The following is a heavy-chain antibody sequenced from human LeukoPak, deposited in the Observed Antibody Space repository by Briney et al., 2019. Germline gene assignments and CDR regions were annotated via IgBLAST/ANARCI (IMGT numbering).Heavy chain of an antibody. D-gene: IGHD4-17*01. CDR3: ARDRTTVTDYYYYMDV. V-gene: IGHV1-2*02. CDR2: INPNSGGT. J-gene: IGHJ6*03. Sequence: GASVKVSCKASGYTFTGYYMHWVRQAPGQGLEWTGWINPNSGGTKYAQKFQGRVTMTRDTSISTAYMELSRLRSDDTAVYYCARDRTTVTDYYYYMDVWGKGTTVTVSS. CDR1: GYTFTGYY.